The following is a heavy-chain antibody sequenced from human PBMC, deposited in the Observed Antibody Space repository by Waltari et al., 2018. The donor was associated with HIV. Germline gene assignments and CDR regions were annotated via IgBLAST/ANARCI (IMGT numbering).Heavy chain of an antibody. J-gene: IGHJ6*02. CDR3: AGIVGATKDYYYGMDV. CDR2: IIPIFGTA. CDR1: GGPFSSYA. V-gene: IGHV1-69*01. D-gene: IGHD1-26*01. Sequence: QVQLVQSGAEVKKPGSSVKVSCKASGGPFSSYAISWVRQAPGQGLEWMGGIIPIFGTANYAQKFQGRVTITADESTSTAYMELSSLRSEDTAVYYCAGIVGATKDYYYGMDVWGQGTTVTVSS.